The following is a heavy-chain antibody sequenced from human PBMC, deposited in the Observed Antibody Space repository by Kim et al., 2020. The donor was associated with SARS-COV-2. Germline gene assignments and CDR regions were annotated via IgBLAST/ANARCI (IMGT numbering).Heavy chain of an antibody. Sequence: GGSLRLSCAASGFTFSSYSMNWVRQAPGKGLEWVSYISSSSSTIYYADSVKGRFTISRDNAKNSLYLQMNSLRDEDTAVYYCARTPQSGYYIGWFDPWGQGTLVTVSS. CDR3: ARTPQSGYYIGWFDP. CDR1: GFTFSSYS. J-gene: IGHJ5*02. D-gene: IGHD3-3*01. V-gene: IGHV3-48*02. CDR2: ISSSSSTI.